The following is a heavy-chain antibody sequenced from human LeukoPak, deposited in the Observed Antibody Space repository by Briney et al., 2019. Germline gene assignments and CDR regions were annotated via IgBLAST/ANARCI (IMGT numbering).Heavy chain of an antibody. CDR2: ISSSGSTI. CDR1: GFTFSDYY. V-gene: IGHV3-11*04. Sequence: SGGSLRLSSAASGFTFSDYYRSWIRQAPGKVREWGSYISSSGSTIYYADSVKGRFTISRDNGKNSLYLQMNSLRAEDTAVYYCARDRPLCSGGSCYPLYYYYYMDVWGKGTTVTVSS. CDR3: ARDRPLCSGGSCYPLYYYYYMDV. D-gene: IGHD2-15*01. J-gene: IGHJ6*03.